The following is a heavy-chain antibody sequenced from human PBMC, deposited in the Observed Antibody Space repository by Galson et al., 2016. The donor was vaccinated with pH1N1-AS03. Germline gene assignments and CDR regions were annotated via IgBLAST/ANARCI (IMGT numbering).Heavy chain of an antibody. D-gene: IGHD1-26*01. CDR2: INPNNGVT. Sequence: RQAPGQGLEWMGWINPNNGVTNYAQKFQAWVTMAGDTSISTAYMELYGLKSDDTAVYYCARDPRGPCSSATCATTYYFGMDVWGQGTTVIVSS. J-gene: IGHJ6*02. CDR3: ARDPRGPCSSATCATTYYFGMDV. V-gene: IGHV1-2*04.